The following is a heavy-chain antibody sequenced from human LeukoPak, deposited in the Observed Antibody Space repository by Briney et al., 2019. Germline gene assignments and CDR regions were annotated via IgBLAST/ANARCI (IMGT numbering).Heavy chain of an antibody. Sequence: GGSLRLSCAASGFTFSSYWMHWVRQAPGKRLVWVSRINSDGSSTSYADSVKGRFTISRDNAKNTLYLQMNSLRAEDTAVYYCARTPAGGYDFWSGYYLYYYYYGMDVWGQGTTVTVSS. J-gene: IGHJ6*02. V-gene: IGHV3-74*01. CDR3: ARTPAGGYDFWSGYYLYYYYYGMDV. D-gene: IGHD3-3*01. CDR2: INSDGSST. CDR1: GFTFSSYW.